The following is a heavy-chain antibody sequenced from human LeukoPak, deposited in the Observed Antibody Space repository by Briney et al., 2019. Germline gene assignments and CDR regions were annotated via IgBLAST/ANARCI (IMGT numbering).Heavy chain of an antibody. J-gene: IGHJ4*02. CDR2: INPNSGAA. Sequence: ASVKVSCKASTYTFTGYAMHWVRQAPGQGLEWMGWINPNSGAAQYAEKFQGRVTITRDTSISTAYMELTRLTSVDTAVYYCAKMRGPLYASGWYYFDYWGQGTLVTVSS. CDR1: TYTFTGYA. CDR3: AKMRGPLYASGWYYFDY. D-gene: IGHD6-19*01. V-gene: IGHV1-2*02.